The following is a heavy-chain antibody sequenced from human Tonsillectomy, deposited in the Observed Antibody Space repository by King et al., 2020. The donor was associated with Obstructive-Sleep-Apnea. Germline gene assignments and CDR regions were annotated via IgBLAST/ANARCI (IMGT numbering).Heavy chain of an antibody. CDR1: GFSLSNTIMG. CDR3: ARSKGRRGYIYGRNYWYFDL. CDR2: IFSNDVK. J-gene: IGHJ2*01. V-gene: IGHV2-26*01. Sequence: VTLKESGPVLVKPTETLTLTCTVSGFSLSNTIMGVTWIRQPPGKALEWLAHIFSNDVKSYSTSLKSRLTISKDTSKSQVVLTMTNMDPVDTATYYCARSKGRRGYIYGRNYWYFDLWGRGTLVTVSS. D-gene: IGHD5-18*01.